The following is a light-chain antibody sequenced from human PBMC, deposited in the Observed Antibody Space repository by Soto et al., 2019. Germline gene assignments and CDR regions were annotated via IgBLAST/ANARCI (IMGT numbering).Light chain of an antibody. CDR2: EVT. CDR3: SSYAASSSIYIV. Sequence: QSALTQPPSASGSPGQSVTISCTGTSSDVGGYNYVSWYQQYPGRAPKLMIHEVTEGPSGVADRFSGSKSGYTASLTVSGFQPEDEADYDCSSYAASSSIYIVFGRGTKLTVL. CDR1: SSDVGGYNY. J-gene: IGLJ3*02. V-gene: IGLV2-8*01.